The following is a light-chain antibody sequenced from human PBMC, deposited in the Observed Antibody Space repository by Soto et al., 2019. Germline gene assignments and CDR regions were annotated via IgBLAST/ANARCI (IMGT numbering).Light chain of an antibody. CDR1: QTISSC. J-gene: IGKJ1*01. CDR3: QQGHSYSEE. CDR2: KAY. Sequence: DIQMTQSPSTLSGSVGARVTITCRASQTISSCLAWYQQKPGKAPKLLIYKAYTLKSGVPSRVRGSGSGTEFTLNISSLQPYGFATYDSQQGHSYSEEFGQGTKVEL. V-gene: IGKV1-5*03.